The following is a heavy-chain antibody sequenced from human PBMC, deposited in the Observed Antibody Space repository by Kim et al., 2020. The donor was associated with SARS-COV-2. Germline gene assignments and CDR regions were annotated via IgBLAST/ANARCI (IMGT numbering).Heavy chain of an antibody. CDR1: GYTFTSYD. D-gene: IGHD6-6*01. CDR2: MNPNSGNT. J-gene: IGHJ6*03. CDR3: ARTAARYYYYYMDV. V-gene: IGHV1-8*01. Sequence: ASVKVSCKASGYTFTSYDINWVRQATGQGLEWMGWMNPNSGNTGYAQKFQGRVTMTRNTSISTAYMELSSLRSEDTAVYYCARTAARYYYYYMDVWGKGTTVTVSS.